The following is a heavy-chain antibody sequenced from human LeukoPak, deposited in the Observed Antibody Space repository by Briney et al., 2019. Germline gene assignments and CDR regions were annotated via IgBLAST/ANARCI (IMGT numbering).Heavy chain of an antibody. CDR2: ISGSGGST. CDR3: AKRIVD. V-gene: IGHV3-23*01. CDR1: GFTFSNYW. J-gene: IGHJ4*02. Sequence: GGSLRLSCAGTGFTFSNYWMNWVRQAPGKGLEWVSAISGSGGSTYYADSVRGRFTISRDNSKNTLYLQMNSLRAEDTAVYYCAKRIVDWGQGTLVTVSS. D-gene: IGHD1-26*01.